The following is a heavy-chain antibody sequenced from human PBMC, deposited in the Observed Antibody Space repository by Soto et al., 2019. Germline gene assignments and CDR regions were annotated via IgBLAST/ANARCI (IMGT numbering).Heavy chain of an antibody. CDR1: GFTFSIYS. CDR2: ISSSSSYI. V-gene: IGHV3-21*01. D-gene: IGHD5-12*01. CDR3: ARAGYGYNYPFDY. Sequence: GGSLSLSCAASGFTFSIYSMNWVRQAPGKGLEWVSSISSSSSYIYYADSVKGRFTISRDNAKNSLYLQMNSLRAEDTAVYYCARAGYGYNYPFDYWGQGTLVTV. J-gene: IGHJ4*02.